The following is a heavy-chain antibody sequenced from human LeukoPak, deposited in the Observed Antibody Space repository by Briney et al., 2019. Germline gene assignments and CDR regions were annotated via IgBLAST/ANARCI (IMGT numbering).Heavy chain of an antibody. CDR2: ISSNGGST. Sequence: RGSLRLTCAASGFTFSSYAMHWVRQAPGKGLEYVSAISSNGGSTYYANSVKGRFTISRDNSKNTLYLQMGSLRAEDMAVYYCARGYSGSLQDAFDIWGQGTMVTVSS. V-gene: IGHV3-64*01. CDR1: GFTFSSYA. J-gene: IGHJ3*02. CDR3: ARGYSGSLQDAFDI. D-gene: IGHD1-26*01.